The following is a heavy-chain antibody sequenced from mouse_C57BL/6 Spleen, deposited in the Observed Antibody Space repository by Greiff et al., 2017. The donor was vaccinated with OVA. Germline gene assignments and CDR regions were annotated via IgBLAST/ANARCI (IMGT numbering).Heavy chain of an antibody. CDR2: ISSGGSYT. J-gene: IGHJ3*01. CDR3: ARQVESWFAY. Sequence: EVKLVESGGDLVKPGGSLKLSCAASGFTFSSYGMSWVRQTPDKRLEWVATISSGGSYTYYPDRVKGRFTISRDNAKNTLYLQMSSLKSEDTAMYYCARQVESWFAYWGQGTLVTVSA. V-gene: IGHV5-6*01. D-gene: IGHD1-3*01. CDR1: GFTFSSYG.